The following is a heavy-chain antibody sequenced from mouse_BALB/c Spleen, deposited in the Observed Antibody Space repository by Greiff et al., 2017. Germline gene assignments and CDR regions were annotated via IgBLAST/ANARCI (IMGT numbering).Heavy chain of an antibody. J-gene: IGHJ4*01. CDR1: GFSLTSYG. Sequence: QVQLKESGPGLVQPSQSLSITCTVSGFSLTSYGVHWVRQSPGKGLEWLGVIWSGGSTDYNAAFISRLSISKDNSKSQVFFKMNSLQANDTAIYYCARKGYGNYGAMDYWGQGTSVTVSS. CDR2: IWSGGST. D-gene: IGHD2-10*02. CDR3: ARKGYGNYGAMDY. V-gene: IGHV2-2*02.